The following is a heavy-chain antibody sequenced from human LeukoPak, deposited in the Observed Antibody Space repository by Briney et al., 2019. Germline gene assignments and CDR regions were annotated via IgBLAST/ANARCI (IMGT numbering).Heavy chain of an antibody. V-gene: IGHV3-66*04. D-gene: IGHD4-17*01. CDR3: ARQYARSTVTTLLPFDP. CDR1: GFTVSSNY. J-gene: IGHJ5*02. CDR2: IYSGGST. Sequence: GGSLRLSCAASGFTVSSNYMSWVRQAPGKGLEWVSVIYSGGSTYYADSVKGRFTISRDNSKNTLYLQMNSLRAEDTAVYYCARQYARSTVTTLLPFDPWGQGTLVTVSS.